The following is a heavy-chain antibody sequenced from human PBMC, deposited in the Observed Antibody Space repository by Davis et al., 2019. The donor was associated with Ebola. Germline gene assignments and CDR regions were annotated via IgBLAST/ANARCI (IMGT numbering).Heavy chain of an antibody. CDR2: LGTSGDT. V-gene: IGHV3-23*01. Sequence: PGGSLRLSCAASGFVFRNYVMSWVRQAPGKGLEWVSTLGTSGDTYYADSVKGRFTISRDNSKNTLHLQMNSLRVEDTAIYYCAKDTSNVWFDVWGQGTMVTVAS. J-gene: IGHJ3*01. D-gene: IGHD6-19*01. CDR3: AKDTSNVWFDV. CDR1: GFVFRNYV.